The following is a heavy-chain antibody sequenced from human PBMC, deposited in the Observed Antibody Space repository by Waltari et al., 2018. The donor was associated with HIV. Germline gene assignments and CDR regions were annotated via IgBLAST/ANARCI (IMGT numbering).Heavy chain of an antibody. CDR3: ARDPSIAAAGTHYYYYGMDV. Sequence: QVQLVQSGAEVKKPGASVKVSCKASGYTFPSYGISWVRQAPGQGLEWMGWISAYNGNTNYAQKLQGRVTMTTDTSTSTAYMELRSLRSDDTAVYYCARDPSIAAAGTHYYYYGMDVWGQGTTVTVSS. CDR1: GYTFPSYG. D-gene: IGHD6-13*01. CDR2: ISAYNGNT. J-gene: IGHJ6*02. V-gene: IGHV1-18*01.